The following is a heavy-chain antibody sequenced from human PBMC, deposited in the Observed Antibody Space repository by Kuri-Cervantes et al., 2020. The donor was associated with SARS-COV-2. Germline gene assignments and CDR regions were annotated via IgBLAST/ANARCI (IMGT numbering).Heavy chain of an antibody. D-gene: IGHD4-17*01. J-gene: IGHJ4*02. Sequence: ASVKVSCKVSGYTLTELSMHWVRQAPGKGLEWMGGFDPEDGETIYAQKFQGRVTITRNTSISTAYMELSSLRSEDTAVYYCARDPTGGSPGLYWGQGTLVTVSS. CDR3: ARDPTGGSPGLY. CDR1: GYTLTELS. CDR2: FDPEDGET. V-gene: IGHV1-24*01.